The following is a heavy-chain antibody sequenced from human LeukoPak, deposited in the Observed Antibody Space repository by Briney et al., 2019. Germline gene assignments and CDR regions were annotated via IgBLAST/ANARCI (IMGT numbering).Heavy chain of an antibody. V-gene: IGHV3-48*02. CDR3: AREYSSSSGKCMDV. Sequence: PGGSLRLSGAASGFTFSSYSINWVRQAPGKGLECVSYISSSSSTRYYADSVKGRFTISRDNAKNSLYLQMNSLRDEDTAVYYCAREYSSSSGKCMDVWGQGTTVTVSS. CDR2: ISSSSSTR. CDR1: GFTFSSYS. D-gene: IGHD6-6*01. J-gene: IGHJ6*02.